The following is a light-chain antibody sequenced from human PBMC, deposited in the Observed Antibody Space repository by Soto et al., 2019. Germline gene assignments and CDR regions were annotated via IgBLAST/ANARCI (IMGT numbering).Light chain of an antibody. CDR3: SSYTSSSSPVI. Sequence: QSALTQPASVSGSPGQSITISCTGTSSDIGGYNFVSWYQQHPGRAPKLMIYDVSDRPSGVSDRFSASKSGNTASLTISGLQAEDEADYYCSSYTSSSSPVIFGGGTKVTVL. CDR2: DVS. CDR1: SSDIGGYNF. V-gene: IGLV2-14*01. J-gene: IGLJ2*01.